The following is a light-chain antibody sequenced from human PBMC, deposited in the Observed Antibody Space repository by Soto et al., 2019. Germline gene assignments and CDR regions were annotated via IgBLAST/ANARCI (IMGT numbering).Light chain of an antibody. V-gene: IGKV3-20*01. J-gene: IGKJ1*01. CDR1: QSVSSSY. CDR2: GAS. Sequence: EIVLTQSPGTLSLSPGERATLSCRASQSVSSSYLAWYQQKPGQAPRLLIYGASSRATGIPDRFSGSGSGTDFTLTISRLEPEDFAVYYCQQYGSSPPWKFGQGNKVEIK. CDR3: QQYGSSPPWK.